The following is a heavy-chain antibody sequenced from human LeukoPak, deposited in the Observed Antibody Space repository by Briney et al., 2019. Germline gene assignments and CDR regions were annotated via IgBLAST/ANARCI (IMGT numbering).Heavy chain of an antibody. V-gene: IGHV3-9*01. CDR3: AKDIRARGLRDGGFDY. Sequence: GGSLRLSCAASGFTFDDYAMRWVRQAPGKGLEWVSGSSWNVGSIGYADCGKGRFTISRDNAKNSLYLQMNSLRAEDTALYYCAKDIRARGLRDGGFDYWGQGTLVTVSS. J-gene: IGHJ4*02. CDR1: GFTFDDYA. D-gene: IGHD4-17*01. CDR2: SSWNVGSI.